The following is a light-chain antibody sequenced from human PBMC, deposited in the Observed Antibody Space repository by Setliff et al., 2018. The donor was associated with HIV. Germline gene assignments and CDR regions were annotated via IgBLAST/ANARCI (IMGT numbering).Light chain of an antibody. V-gene: IGLV2-14*03. Sequence: QAVLTQPAPVSGSPGQSIPISCTGTRMDIGAYNRVSWLQQLPGKVPNLMIYDVTHRPAGTSSRFSGSQSCNTASLTIPGLQAEAEADYYCSSITTGGASDVFGTGTKVTVL. J-gene: IGLJ1*01. CDR1: RMDIGAYNR. CDR2: DVT. CDR3: SSITTGGASDV.